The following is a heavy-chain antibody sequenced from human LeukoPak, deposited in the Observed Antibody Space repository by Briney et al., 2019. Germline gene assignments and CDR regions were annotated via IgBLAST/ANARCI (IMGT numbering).Heavy chain of an antibody. CDR2: IRSKTNSYAT. J-gene: IGHJ4*02. V-gene: IGHV3-73*01. CDR3: TGHDEWELAYLEY. D-gene: IGHD1-26*01. CDR1: GFPFSGSD. Sequence: GGSLRLPCAASGFPFSGSDMHWVRQASGKAGEWVGRIRSKTNSYATAYAASVKGRFTISRDDSEHTAYLQMNSLKTEDTALYYCTGHDEWELAYLEYWGQGTLVTVSS.